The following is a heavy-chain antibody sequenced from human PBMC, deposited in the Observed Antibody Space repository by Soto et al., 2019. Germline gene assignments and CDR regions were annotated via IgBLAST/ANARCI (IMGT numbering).Heavy chain of an antibody. D-gene: IGHD2-2*01. J-gene: IGHJ6*02. V-gene: IGHV4-34*01. CDR3: AAICSSPSCYGTDV. Sequence: SETLSLTCAGYGGSFSGYYWSWIRQTPGKGLEWLGEINHRGSTNYNPSLKSRVTISVDTSRTQFSLKLSSVTAADTAVYYCAAICSSPSCYGTDVWGQGTSVTVSS. CDR2: INHRGST. CDR1: GGSFSGYY.